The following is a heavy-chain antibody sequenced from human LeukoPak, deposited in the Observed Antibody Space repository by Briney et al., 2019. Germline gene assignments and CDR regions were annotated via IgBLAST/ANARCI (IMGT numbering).Heavy chain of an antibody. Sequence: ASVKVSCKASGYTFSSYGINWVRQAPGEGLEWMGWISAYNGNTNYAQKLQGKFTMTTDTSTSTAYMEVRSVRSDDTAVYYCAGTPYDSSGWLDPWGQGTLVTVSS. D-gene: IGHD3-22*01. CDR1: GYTFSSYG. J-gene: IGHJ5*02. CDR2: ISAYNGNT. V-gene: IGHV1-18*01. CDR3: AGTPYDSSGWLDP.